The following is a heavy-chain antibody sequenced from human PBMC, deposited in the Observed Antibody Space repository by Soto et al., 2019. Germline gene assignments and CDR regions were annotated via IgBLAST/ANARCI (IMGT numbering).Heavy chain of an antibody. CDR1: GFSLSTSGVG. V-gene: IGHV2-5*02. Sequence: QITLKASGPTLVKPTQTLTLTCTFSGFSLSTSGVGVGWIRQPPGKALEWLALIYWDDDKRYSPSLKSTLTITKDTIKNLVVLTMTLIDPVNTATYCYAHRRSYFGYWCDPWGQGTLVTVSS. CDR3: AHRRSYFGYWCDP. J-gene: IGHJ5*02. CDR2: IYWDDDK. D-gene: IGHD2-21*01.